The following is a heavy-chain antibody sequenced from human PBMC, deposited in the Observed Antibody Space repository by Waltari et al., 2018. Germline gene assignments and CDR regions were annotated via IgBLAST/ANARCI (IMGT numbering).Heavy chain of an antibody. J-gene: IGHJ4*02. CDR3: ARADYYDSSGLDH. CDR2: IVPLVDIA. D-gene: IGHD3-22*01. Sequence: QVQLVQSGAEVKKPGSSVKVSCKTSGGSFTAYTFNWVRQAPGQGLEWMGRIVPLVDIADYTQEFQGRATFTADTSTRTAYMTLRNLRSEDTAVYYCARADYYDSSGLDHWGPGTLVTVSS. V-gene: IGHV1-69*02. CDR1: GGSFTAYT.